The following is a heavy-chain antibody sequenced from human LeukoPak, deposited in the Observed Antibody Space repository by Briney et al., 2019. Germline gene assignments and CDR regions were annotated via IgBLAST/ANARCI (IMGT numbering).Heavy chain of an antibody. CDR1: GFTFSRYW. J-gene: IGHJ3*02. CDR2: IKSDGSRT. D-gene: IGHD2-21*02. CDR3: ASPSYCGGDCYGAFDI. Sequence: GGSLRLSCAASGFTFSRYWMHWVRQAPGKGLVWVSRIKSDGSRTSYADSVKGRFTISRDNAKNTLYLQMNSLRAEDTAVYYCASPSYCGGDCYGAFDIWGLGTMVTVSS. V-gene: IGHV3-74*01.